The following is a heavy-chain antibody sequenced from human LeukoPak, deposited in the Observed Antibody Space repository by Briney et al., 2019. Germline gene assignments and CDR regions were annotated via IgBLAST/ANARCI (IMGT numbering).Heavy chain of an antibody. J-gene: IGHJ4*02. CDR1: GYTFTSYY. CDR3: ARGLREWFGELLSTPDY. D-gene: IGHD3-10*01. V-gene: IGHV1-46*01. Sequence: ASVKVSCKASGYTFTSYYMHWVRQAPGQGLERMGIINPSGGSTSYAQKFQGRVTMTRDTSTSTVYMELSSLRSEDTAVYYCARGLREWFGELLSTPDYWGQGTLVTVSS. CDR2: INPSGGST.